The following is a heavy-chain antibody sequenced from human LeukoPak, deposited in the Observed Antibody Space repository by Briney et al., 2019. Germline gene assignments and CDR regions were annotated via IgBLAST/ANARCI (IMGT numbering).Heavy chain of an antibody. J-gene: IGHJ4*02. CDR2: INPNSGDT. CDR1: GYTFTGHY. D-gene: IGHD3-10*01. V-gene: IGHV1-2*02. Sequence: ASVKVSCKASGYTFTGHYMHWVRQAPGQGLEWMGWINPNSGDTNYAQKFQGRVTMTRATSISTAYMELSRLSFDDTAVYYCAREAEIRGIIITNFDYWGQRTLVTVSS. CDR3: AREAEIRGIIITNFDY.